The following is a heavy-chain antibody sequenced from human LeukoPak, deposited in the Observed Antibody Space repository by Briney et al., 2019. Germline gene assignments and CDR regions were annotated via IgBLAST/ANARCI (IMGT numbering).Heavy chain of an antibody. CDR2: ISYDGSNK. J-gene: IGHJ4*02. D-gene: IGHD3-16*02. Sequence: PGGSLRLSCAASGFTFSSYGMHWVRQAPGKGLEWVAVISYDGSNKYYADSVKGRFTISRDNSKNTLYLQMNSLRAEDTAVYYCAAGLSTFGGVIVTPLDYWGQGTLVTVSS. CDR3: AAGLSTFGGVIVTPLDY. V-gene: IGHV3-30*03. CDR1: GFTFSSYG.